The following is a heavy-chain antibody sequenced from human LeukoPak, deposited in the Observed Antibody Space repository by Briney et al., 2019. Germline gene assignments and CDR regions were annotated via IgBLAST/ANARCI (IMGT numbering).Heavy chain of an antibody. D-gene: IGHD3-9*01. V-gene: IGHV1-18*01. CDR1: GYTFTSYG. CDR2: ISAYNGNT. Sequence: GASVKVSCRASGYTFTSYGISWLRQAPGQGLEWMGWISAYNGNTNYAQKLQGRVTMTTDTSTSTAYMELRSLRSDDTAVYYCARDKDDILTGYYSSADYWGQGTLVTVSS. J-gene: IGHJ4*02. CDR3: ARDKDDILTGYYSSADY.